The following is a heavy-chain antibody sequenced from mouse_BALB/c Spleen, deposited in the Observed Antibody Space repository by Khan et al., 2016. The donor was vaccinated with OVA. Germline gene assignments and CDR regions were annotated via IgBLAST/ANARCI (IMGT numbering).Heavy chain of an antibody. CDR1: GYTFTNYG. CDR3: ARVEYNGTMDY. D-gene: IGHD6-1*01. CDR2: INTYTGEP. V-gene: IGHV9-3-1*01. Sequence: LVESGPELKKPGETVKISCKASGYTFTNYGMNWVKQAPGKGLKWMGWINTYTGEPTYADDFKGRFAFSLETSASTAYLQINNLKKEDTATYFCARVEYNGTMDYWGQGTSVSVAS. J-gene: IGHJ4*01.